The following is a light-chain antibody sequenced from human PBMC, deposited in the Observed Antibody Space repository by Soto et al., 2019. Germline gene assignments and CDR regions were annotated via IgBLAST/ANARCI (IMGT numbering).Light chain of an antibody. J-gene: IGKJ4*01. V-gene: IGKV1-12*01. CDR1: QDIRSW. CDR3: QQANSFPLT. Sequence: DIQMTQSPSYVSASVGDLVSITFRASQDIRSWLAWYQQRPGKAPKLLIYAATTLQSGVPSRFSGSGSGTTFTLTINNLQPEDFASYFCQQANSFPLTFGGGTKVDIK. CDR2: AAT.